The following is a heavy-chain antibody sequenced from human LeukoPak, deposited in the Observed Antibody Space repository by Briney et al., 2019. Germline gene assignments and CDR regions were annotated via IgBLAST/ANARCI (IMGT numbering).Heavy chain of an antibody. V-gene: IGHV4-39*07. Sequence: SETLSLTCTVSGGSISSSSYYWGWTRQPPGKGLEWIGSIYYSGSTYYNPSLKSRLTMSIDTSKNQFSLKLSSVTAADTAVYYCARASITYYYYYYMGVWGKGTTVTVSS. J-gene: IGHJ6*03. CDR2: IYYSGST. CDR3: ARASITYYYYYYMGV. CDR1: GGSISSSSYY. D-gene: IGHD1-14*01.